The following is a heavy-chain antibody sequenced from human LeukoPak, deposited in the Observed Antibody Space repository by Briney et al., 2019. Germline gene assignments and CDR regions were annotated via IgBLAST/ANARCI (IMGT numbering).Heavy chain of an antibody. Sequence: PSETLSLTCAIYGGSFSGYYWSWIRQPPGKGLEWIGEINHSGSTNYNPSLKSRVTISVDTSKNQFSLKLSSVTAADTAVYYCARPRPVVPAAMKRTYYMDVWGKGTTVTVSS. J-gene: IGHJ6*03. CDR1: GGSFSGYY. CDR3: ARPRPVVPAAMKRTYYMDV. CDR2: INHSGST. V-gene: IGHV4-34*01. D-gene: IGHD2-2*01.